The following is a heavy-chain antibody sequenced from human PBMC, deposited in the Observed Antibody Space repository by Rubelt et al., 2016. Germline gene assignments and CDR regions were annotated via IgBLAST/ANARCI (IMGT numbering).Heavy chain of an antibody. CDR1: GFTFSSYA. V-gene: IGHV3-23*01. D-gene: IGHD3-22*01. Sequence: EVQLLESGGGLVQPGGSLRLSCAASGFTFSSYAMSWVRQAPGKGLEWVSAISGSGGSTYYADSVKGRFTISRDNSKNTLYLTMNSLRAEDTAVYYCAKDLDEGYYDSSGPFDYWGQGTLVTVSS. CDR2: ISGSGGST. CDR3: AKDLDEGYYDSSGPFDY. J-gene: IGHJ4*02.